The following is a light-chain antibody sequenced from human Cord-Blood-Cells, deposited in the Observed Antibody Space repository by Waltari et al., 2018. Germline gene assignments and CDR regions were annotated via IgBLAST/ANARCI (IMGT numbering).Light chain of an antibody. Sequence: QSALTQPASVSGSPGQSITISCTGTSSDVGGYNYVSWYQQHPGKAPKLMIYEVSNRPSGVSNRFSGSKPGNTASLTISGLQAEDEADYYCSSYTSSSTSFYVFGTGTKVTVL. J-gene: IGLJ1*01. CDR3: SSYTSSSTSFYV. V-gene: IGLV2-14*01. CDR2: EVS. CDR1: SSDVGGYNY.